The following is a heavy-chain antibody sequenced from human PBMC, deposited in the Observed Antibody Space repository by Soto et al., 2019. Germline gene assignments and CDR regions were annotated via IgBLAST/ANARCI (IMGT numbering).Heavy chain of an antibody. Sequence: ASVKVSCKASGYTFTSYGISWVRQAPGQGLEWMGWISAYNGNTNYAQKLQGRVTMTTDTSTSTAYMELRSLRSDDTAVYYCARALLRYLDWVNWFDPWGQGTLVTVSS. CDR1: GYTFTSYG. CDR2: ISAYNGNT. D-gene: IGHD3-9*01. CDR3: ARALLRYLDWVNWFDP. J-gene: IGHJ5*02. V-gene: IGHV1-18*04.